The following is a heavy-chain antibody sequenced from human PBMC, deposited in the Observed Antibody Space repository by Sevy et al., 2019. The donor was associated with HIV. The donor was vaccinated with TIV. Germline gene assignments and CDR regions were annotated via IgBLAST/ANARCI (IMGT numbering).Heavy chain of an antibody. CDR3: ARRNDFDI. J-gene: IGHJ3*02. CDR1: GGSINSDH. Sequence: SETLSLTCTVSGGSINSDHWNWIRQPPGKGLEWIGYVYYTGGTNYNPSLKNRVTISLDRTTNQFSLKLTSVTAADTAVYYCARRNDFDIWGQGTMVTVSS. V-gene: IGHV4-59*08. CDR2: VYYTGGT.